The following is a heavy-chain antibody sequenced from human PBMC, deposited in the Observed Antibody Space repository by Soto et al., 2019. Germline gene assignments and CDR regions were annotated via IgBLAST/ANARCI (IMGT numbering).Heavy chain of an antibody. CDR1: GFTVSSNY. V-gene: IGHV3-53*04. CDR3: ARASEVRAIDY. J-gene: IGHJ4*02. CDR2: IYSGGST. D-gene: IGHD3-10*01. Sequence: EVQLVESGGGLVQPGGSLRLSCAASGFTVSSNYMSWVRQAPGKGLEWVSVIYSGGSTYYADSVKGRFTISRHNSKNTLDLQMNSLGAEDTAVYYCARASEVRAIDYWGQGTLVTVSS.